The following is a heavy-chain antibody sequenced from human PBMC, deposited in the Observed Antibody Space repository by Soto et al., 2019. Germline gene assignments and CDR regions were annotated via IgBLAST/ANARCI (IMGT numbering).Heavy chain of an antibody. CDR3: ARNQEATIGDYYYCGMDV. Sequence: QVQLVQSGAEVKKPGASVKVSCKASGYTFTGYYMHWVRQAPGQGLEWMGWIKPNSGGTNYAQKFQGWVTMTRETSISTAYMELSRLRSDDTAVYYCARNQEATIGDYYYCGMDVWGQGTTVTVSS. D-gene: IGHD5-12*01. CDR2: IKPNSGGT. V-gene: IGHV1-2*04. J-gene: IGHJ6*02. CDR1: GYTFTGYY.